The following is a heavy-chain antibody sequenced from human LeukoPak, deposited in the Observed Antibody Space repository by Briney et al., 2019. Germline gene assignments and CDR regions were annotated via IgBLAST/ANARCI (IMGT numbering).Heavy chain of an antibody. CDR2: IFYSGST. V-gene: IGHV4-39*07. Sequence: SETLSLTCTVSGGSISTSSYYWGWVRQPPGKGLEWIGNIFYSGSTYYSPSLKSRVTISVDKSKNQLSLKLSSVTAADTAVYYCARDAYDSSGYSFDYWGQGTLVTVSS. CDR1: GGSISTSSYY. J-gene: IGHJ4*02. D-gene: IGHD3-22*01. CDR3: ARDAYDSSGYSFDY.